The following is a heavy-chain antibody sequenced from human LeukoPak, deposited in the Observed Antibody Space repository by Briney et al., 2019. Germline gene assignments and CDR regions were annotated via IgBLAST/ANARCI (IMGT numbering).Heavy chain of an antibody. V-gene: IGHV3-48*03. Sequence: GGSLRLSCAASGFTFSSYEMNWVRQAPGKGLEWVSYISSSGSTIYYADSVKGRFTISRDNAKNSLYLQMNSLRAEDTAVYYCAKDKVGATVDAFDIWGQGTMVTVSS. CDR2: ISSSGSTI. D-gene: IGHD1-26*01. CDR3: AKDKVGATVDAFDI. J-gene: IGHJ3*02. CDR1: GFTFSSYE.